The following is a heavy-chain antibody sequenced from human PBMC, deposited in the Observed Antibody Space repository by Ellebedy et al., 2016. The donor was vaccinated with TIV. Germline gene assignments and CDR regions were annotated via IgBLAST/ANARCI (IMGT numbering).Heavy chain of an antibody. CDR1: GFTFSNYA. D-gene: IGHD2-8*02. Sequence: GESLKISCVASGFTFSNYAMNWVRQIPGKGLEWVSSFTGSGGGDGTYLADSGKGRFTISRDNSKNTLYLQMNTLRAEDTAIYYCAKGSLGHCTGSSCYHFDYWGQGTLVTVSS. CDR3: AKGSLGHCTGSSCYHFDY. J-gene: IGHJ4*02. V-gene: IGHV3-23*01. CDR2: FTGSGGGDGT.